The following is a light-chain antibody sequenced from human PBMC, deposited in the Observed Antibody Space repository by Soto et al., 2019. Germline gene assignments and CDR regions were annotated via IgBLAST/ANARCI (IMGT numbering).Light chain of an antibody. Sequence: DIQLTQSPSFLSASVGDRVTITCRASQGISSYLAWYQQRPGKAPKFLMYAAPTLQSGVPSRFSGSGSGTEFALTISSLQPEDFATNYCQQLKNYPLTFGGATKVDIK. CDR3: QQLKNYPLT. V-gene: IGKV1-9*01. CDR1: QGISSY. J-gene: IGKJ4*01. CDR2: AAP.